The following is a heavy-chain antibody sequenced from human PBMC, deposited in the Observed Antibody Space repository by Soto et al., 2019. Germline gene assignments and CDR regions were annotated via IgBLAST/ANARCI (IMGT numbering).Heavy chain of an antibody. J-gene: IGHJ4*02. CDR2: IIPIFGTA. CDR1: GGALSIYA. Sequence: SVKVSWKASGGALSIYAISWVRKATGQGLEWMAGIIPIFGTANYAQKFQGRVTITADESTSTAHMELSSLRSEDTAVYYCARAPISSYCSRGSYSHFDYWGQGMLVTVSS. CDR3: ARAPISSYCSRGSYSHFDY. V-gene: IGHV1-69*13. D-gene: IGHD2-15*01.